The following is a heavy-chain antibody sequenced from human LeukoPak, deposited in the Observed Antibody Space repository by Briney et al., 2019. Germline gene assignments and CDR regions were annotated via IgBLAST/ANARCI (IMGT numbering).Heavy chain of an antibody. Sequence: VASVKVSCKASGYTFRQYSISWVRQAPGQGLEWMGWISPNHGTTVYAQHLQGRITMTADTYTSTASMELRSLRSDDTAVYFCARDGRGSRSSWFDPWGQGTLVIVSS. J-gene: IGHJ5*02. V-gene: IGHV1-18*01. CDR1: GYTFRQYS. CDR3: ARDGRGSRSSWFDP. CDR2: ISPNHGTT. D-gene: IGHD3-10*01.